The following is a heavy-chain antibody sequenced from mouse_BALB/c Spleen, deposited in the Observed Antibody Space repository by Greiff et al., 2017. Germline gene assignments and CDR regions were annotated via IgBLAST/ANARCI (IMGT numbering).Heavy chain of an antibody. J-gene: IGHJ3*01. CDR1: GYTFTSYY. V-gene: IGHV1S81*02. CDR2: INPSNGGT. Sequence: QVHVKQSGAELVKPGASVKLSCKASGYTFTSYYMYWVKQRPGQGLEWIGEINPSNGGTNFNEKFKSKATLTVDKSSSTAYMQLSSLTSEDSAVYYCTRRYGNYGWFAYWGQGTLVTVSA. CDR3: TRRYGNYGWFAY. D-gene: IGHD2-1*01.